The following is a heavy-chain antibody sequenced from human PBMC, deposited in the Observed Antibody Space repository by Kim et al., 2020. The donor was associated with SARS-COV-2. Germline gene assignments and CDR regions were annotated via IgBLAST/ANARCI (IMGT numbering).Heavy chain of an antibody. Sequence: SETLSLTCTVSGGSISSYYWSWIRQPPGKGLEWIGYIYYSGSTNYNPSLKSRVTISVDTSKNQFSLKLSSVTAADTAVYYCAGGSGLVAATWWGQGTLVTVSS. J-gene: IGHJ4*02. CDR1: GGSISSYY. D-gene: IGHD2-15*01. CDR2: IYYSGST. V-gene: IGHV4-59*13. CDR3: AGGSGLVAATW.